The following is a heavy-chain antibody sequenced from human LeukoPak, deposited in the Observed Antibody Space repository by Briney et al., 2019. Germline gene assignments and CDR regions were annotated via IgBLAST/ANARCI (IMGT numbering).Heavy chain of an antibody. CDR2: ISSSSSTI. CDR1: GFTFSSYS. J-gene: IGHJ4*02. Sequence: GGSLRLSCAASGFTFSSYSMNWVRQAPGKGLEWVSYISSSSSTIYYADSVKGRFTISRDNAKNSLYLQMNSLRAEDTAVYYCATISPGQQLDYWGQGTLVTVSS. V-gene: IGHV3-48*01. CDR3: ATISPGQQLDY. D-gene: IGHD6-13*01.